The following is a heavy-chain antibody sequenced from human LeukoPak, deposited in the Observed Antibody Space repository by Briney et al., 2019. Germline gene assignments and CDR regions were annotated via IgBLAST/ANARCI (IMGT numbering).Heavy chain of an antibody. J-gene: IGHJ4*02. Sequence: WETLSLTCTASSGSISSTSYYCGSVSQPPGRGLEWIGGIIYSGNTYYHPSLKIRVTMSVHTTRNHLSLKLSSVPAADTAVYCCVRHFHGSGYVVDLWGQGTLVTVS. D-gene: IGHD6-13*01. CDR2: IIYSGNT. V-gene: IGHV4-39*01. CDR1: SGSISSTSYY. CDR3: VRHFHGSGYVVDL.